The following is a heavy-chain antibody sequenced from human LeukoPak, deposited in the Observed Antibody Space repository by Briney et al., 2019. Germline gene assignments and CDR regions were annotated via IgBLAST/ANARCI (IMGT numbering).Heavy chain of an antibody. V-gene: IGHV3-23*01. CDR1: GFSFSSFA. Sequence: PGGSLRLSCVGSGFSFSSFAMSWVRQAPGKGLEWVSTVSGGGAYTYYADSVKGRFTVSRDDSKSMHFLQMNSLRPEDTALYFCAKRITVSAGYYLDSWGQGTLVTGSS. CDR2: VSGGGAYT. D-gene: IGHD2-8*01. CDR3: AKRITVSAGYYLDS. J-gene: IGHJ4*02.